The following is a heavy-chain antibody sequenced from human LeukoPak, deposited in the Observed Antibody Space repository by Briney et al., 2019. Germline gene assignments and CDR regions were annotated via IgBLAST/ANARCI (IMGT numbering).Heavy chain of an antibody. J-gene: IGHJ3*02. CDR3: ARRAGWVIAFDI. D-gene: IGHD2/OR15-2a*01. Sequence: SETLSLTCTVSGGSISSYYWSWIRQPPGKGLEWIGYIYYSGSTNYNPSLKSRVTISVDTSKNQFSLKLSSVTAADTAVYYCARRAGWVIAFDIWGQGTMVTVSS. CDR2: IYYSGST. CDR1: GGSISSYY. V-gene: IGHV4-59*08.